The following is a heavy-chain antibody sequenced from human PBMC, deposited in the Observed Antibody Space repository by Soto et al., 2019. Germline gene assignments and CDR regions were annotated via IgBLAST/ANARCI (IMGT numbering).Heavy chain of an antibody. V-gene: IGHV1-2*04. CDR2: INPNSGGT. CDR3: ARAPSPYYMDV. Sequence: GASVKVSCKASGYTFTGYYMHWVRQAPGQGLEWMGWINPNSGGTNYAQKFKGWVTMTRYTSISTAYMELSRLRSDDTAVYYCARAPSPYYMDVWGKGTTVTVSS. CDR1: GYTFTGYY. J-gene: IGHJ6*03.